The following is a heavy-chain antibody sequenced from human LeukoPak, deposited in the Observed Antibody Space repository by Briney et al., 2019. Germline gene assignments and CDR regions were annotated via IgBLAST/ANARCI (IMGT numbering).Heavy chain of an antibody. CDR1: VYTFTSNG. CDR3: ARDATSFNYYGSGSSHAGSDFDI. D-gene: IGHD3-10*01. CDR2: ISTYNGNT. J-gene: IGHJ3*02. Sequence: ASVKVSCKASVYTFTSNGINWVRQAPGQGLEWMGWISTYNGNTNYAQRFQGRVTMTTDTSKMTASMELRSMRSDETVVYYCARDATSFNYYGSGSSHAGSDFDIWGPGTMVIVSS. V-gene: IGHV1-18*01.